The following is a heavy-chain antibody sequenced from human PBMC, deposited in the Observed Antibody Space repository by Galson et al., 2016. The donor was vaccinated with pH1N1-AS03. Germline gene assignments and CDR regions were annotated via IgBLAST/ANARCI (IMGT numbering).Heavy chain of an antibody. CDR1: GFSFSSHW. D-gene: IGHD4-11*01. CDR2: IPYDGNNK. Sequence: SLRLSCAASGFSFSSHWMRWVRQAPGKGLEWVAFIPYDGNNKYYSDSVKGRFTISRDNSKNTVYLQMNSLRAEDTAVSYCAKDHSNFYGMDVWGQGTTVTVSS. CDR3: AKDHSNFYGMDV. V-gene: IGHV3-30*02. J-gene: IGHJ6*02.